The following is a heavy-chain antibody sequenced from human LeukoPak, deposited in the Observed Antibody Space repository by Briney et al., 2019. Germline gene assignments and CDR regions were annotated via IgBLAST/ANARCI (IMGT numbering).Heavy chain of an antibody. Sequence: GGSLRLSCAASGFTFSTYNMNWVRQAPGKGLEWVSSISSSRNDIYYADSVKGRFTISRDNRKNSLYLQMNSLRDEDTAVYYCAREARSISVWCSSGSCYDFDYWGQGTRVTVSS. CDR2: ISSSRNDI. CDR1: GFTFSTYN. V-gene: IGHV3-21*01. CDR3: AREARSISVWCSSGSCYDFDY. D-gene: IGHD2-15*01. J-gene: IGHJ4*02.